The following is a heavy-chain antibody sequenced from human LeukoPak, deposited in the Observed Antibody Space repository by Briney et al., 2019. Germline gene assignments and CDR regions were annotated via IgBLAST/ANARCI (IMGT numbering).Heavy chain of an antibody. CDR1: GFPFSVYE. CDR3: ALLAVASDFDY. D-gene: IGHD6-19*01. V-gene: IGHV3-48*03. CDR2: IGSSGTTI. Sequence: GGSLRLSCAVSGFPFSVYEMNWVRQAPGKGLEWVSNIGSSGTTIYYADSVRGRFPISRDNAKSSLYLQMNSLRVEDTAVYYCALLAVASDFDYWGQGALVTVSS. J-gene: IGHJ4*02.